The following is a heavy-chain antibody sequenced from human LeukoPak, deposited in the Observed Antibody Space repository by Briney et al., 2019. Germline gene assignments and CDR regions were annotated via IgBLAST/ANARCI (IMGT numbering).Heavy chain of an antibody. CDR3: ATQAYCGGDCYAPYYFDY. CDR2: FCPEDGET. CDR1: GYTLTELS. D-gene: IGHD2-21*02. V-gene: IGHV1-24*01. J-gene: IGHJ4*02. Sequence: ASVKVSCKVSGYTLTELSMHWVRQAPGKGLEWMGGFCPEDGETIYAQKFQGRVTMTEDTSTDTAYMELSSLRSEDTAVYYCATQAYCGGDCYAPYYFDYWGQGTLVTVSS.